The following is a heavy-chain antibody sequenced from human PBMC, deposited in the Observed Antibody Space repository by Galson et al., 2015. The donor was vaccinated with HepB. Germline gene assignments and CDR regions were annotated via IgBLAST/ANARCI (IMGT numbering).Heavy chain of an antibody. CDR1: GYTFTGYY. D-gene: IGHD3-10*01. CDR2: INPNSGGT. V-gene: IGHV1-2*04. J-gene: IGHJ6*02. Sequence: SVKVSCKASGYTFTGYYMHWVRQAPGQGLEWMGWINPNSGGTNYAQKFQGWVTMTRDTSISTAYMELSRLRSDDTAVYYCARDEIGALWFGEGYGMDVWGQGTTVTVSS. CDR3: ARDEIGALWFGEGYGMDV.